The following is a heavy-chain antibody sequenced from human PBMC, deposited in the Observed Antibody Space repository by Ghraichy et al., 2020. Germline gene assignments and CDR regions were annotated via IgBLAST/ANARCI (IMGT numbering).Heavy chain of an antibody. J-gene: IGHJ2*01. Sequence: SGPTLVKPTQTLTLTCTFSGFSLSTSGMCVSWIRQPPGKALEWLARIDWDNNKDYSTSLKTRLTISKDTSKNQVVLTLTNMDPVDTATYYCARIEYYYDRGGSYSGRGLDLWGRGTLVTVSS. CDR3: ARIEYYYDRGGSYSGRGLDL. CDR1: GFSLSTSGMC. CDR2: IDWDNNK. V-gene: IGHV2-70*11. D-gene: IGHD3-22*01.